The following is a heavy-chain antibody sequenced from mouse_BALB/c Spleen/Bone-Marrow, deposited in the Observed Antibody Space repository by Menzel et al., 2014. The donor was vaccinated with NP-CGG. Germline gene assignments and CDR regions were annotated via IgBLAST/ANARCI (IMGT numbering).Heavy chain of an antibody. D-gene: IGHD2-4*01. V-gene: IGHV5-6*01. CDR2: ISSGGSYT. J-gene: IGHJ3*01. CDR3: ARQDYDWFAY. Sequence: EVQRVESGGDLVKPGGSLKLSCAASGFTFSSYGMSWVRQTPDKRLEWVATISSGGSYTYYPDSVKGRFTISRDNAKNTLYLQMSSLKSEDTAMYYCARQDYDWFAYWGHGTLVTVSA. CDR1: GFTFSSYG.